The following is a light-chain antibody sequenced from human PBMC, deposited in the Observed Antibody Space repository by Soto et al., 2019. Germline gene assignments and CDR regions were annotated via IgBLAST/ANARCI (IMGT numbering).Light chain of an antibody. CDR1: RGFTTK. Sequence: DIQLTQSPSSVSASVGDRVTITCRATRGFTTKLAWYQQKPGKAPKLLIYAASSLERGVPSRFSGSGSGTDFTLTISSLQPEDSATYYCQQANTFPRTFGQGTKVDIK. V-gene: IGKV1-12*01. CDR3: QQANTFPRT. CDR2: AAS. J-gene: IGKJ1*01.